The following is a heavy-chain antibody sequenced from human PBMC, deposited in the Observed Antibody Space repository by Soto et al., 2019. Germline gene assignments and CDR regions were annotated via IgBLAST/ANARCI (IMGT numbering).Heavy chain of an antibody. D-gene: IGHD1-26*01. CDR2: IWYDGSNK. CDR3: AREFRGVGAIFDY. CDR1: GFTFSSYG. J-gene: IGHJ4*02. Sequence: GGSLRLSCAASGFTFSSYGMHWVRQAPGKGLEWVAVIWYDGSNKYYADSVKGRFTISIDNSKNTLYLQMNSLRAEDTAVYYCAREFRGVGAIFDYWGQGTLVTVSS. V-gene: IGHV3-33*01.